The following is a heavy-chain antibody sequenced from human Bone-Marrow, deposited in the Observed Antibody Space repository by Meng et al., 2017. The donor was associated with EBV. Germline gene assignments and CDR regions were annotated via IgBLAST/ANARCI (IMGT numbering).Heavy chain of an antibody. Sequence: VKVVQSGAEVKKPGFSVMVSCKTSGGTFRSDAISWVRQAPGQGLVWMGGLIPMTGVAHYAQKFQDRVSIIADESTSTHYLELSSLRSEDTAIYFCASESGRGFTPDYWGQGTLVTVSS. J-gene: IGHJ4*02. CDR3: ASESGRGFTPDY. CDR1: GGTFRSDA. V-gene: IGHV1-69*01. D-gene: IGHD3-10*01. CDR2: LIPMTGVA.